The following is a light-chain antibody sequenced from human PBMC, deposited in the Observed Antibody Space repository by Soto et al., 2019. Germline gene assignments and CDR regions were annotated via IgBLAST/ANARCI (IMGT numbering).Light chain of an antibody. V-gene: IGKV3-20*01. CDR3: QQYGGSPLIT. CDR1: QSVSTTN. Sequence: IVLTQSPGTLSLSPGERATLSCRASQSVSTTNVAWYQQRPGQAPSLLMDGASSRATGVPDRFSGSGSGTDFTLTISKLEPEDFAMYYCQQYGGSPLITFGQGTRLEIK. CDR2: GAS. J-gene: IGKJ5*01.